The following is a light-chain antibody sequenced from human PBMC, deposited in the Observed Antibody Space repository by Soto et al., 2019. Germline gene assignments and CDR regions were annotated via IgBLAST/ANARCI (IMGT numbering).Light chain of an antibody. V-gene: IGKV3-11*01. CDR2: DAS. J-gene: IGKJ5*01. CDR1: QSVSSY. CDR3: QQRSNWPPWVT. Sequence: EIVLTQSPATLSLSPGERATLSCRDSQSVSSYLAWYQQKPGQAPRLLIYDASNRATGIPARFSGSGSGTDFTLTISSLEPEDFAVYYCQQRSNWPPWVTFGQGTRLEIK.